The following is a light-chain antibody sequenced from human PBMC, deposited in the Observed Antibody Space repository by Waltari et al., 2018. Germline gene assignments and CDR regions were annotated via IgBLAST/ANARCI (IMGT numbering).Light chain of an antibody. CDR3: QQYNTWPPST. CDR2: GAS. CDR1: QYISNN. Sequence: EIVMTQSPAALSVSPGERATLSCRARQYISNNLAWYQHNPGQPPRLFISGASTRATGVPARFSGSGSGTEFSLTNSSLQSEDSAIYFCQQYNTWPPSTFGQGTKLEIK. J-gene: IGKJ2*02. V-gene: IGKV3-15*01.